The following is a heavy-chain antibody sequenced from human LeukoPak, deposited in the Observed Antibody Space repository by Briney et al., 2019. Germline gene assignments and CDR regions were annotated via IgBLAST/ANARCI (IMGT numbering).Heavy chain of an antibody. J-gene: IGHJ6*03. CDR3: AKGGSGWSYYYYMDV. V-gene: IGHV3-30*02. D-gene: IGHD6-19*01. CDR2: IRSDGDDK. CDR1: GFTFSTFG. Sequence: GGSLRLSCATSGFTFSTFGMHWVRQVPGKGLQWVAFIRSDGDDKYYADSVKGRFTISRDNSKNTLYLQMNSLRAEDTAVYYCAKGGSGWSYYYYMDVWGKGTTVTVSS.